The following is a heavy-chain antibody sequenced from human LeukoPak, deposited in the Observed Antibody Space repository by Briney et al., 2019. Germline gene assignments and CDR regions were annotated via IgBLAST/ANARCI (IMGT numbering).Heavy chain of an antibody. Sequence: PGGSLRLSCAASGFTFSSHAMSWVRQAPGKGLEWVSVIYSGGSTYYADSVKGRFTISRDNSKNTLYLQMNSLRAEDTAVYYCARGGKRALAGTRSPQYFQHWGQGTLVTVSS. D-gene: IGHD6-19*01. CDR1: GFTFSSHA. CDR3: ARGGKRALAGTRSPQYFQH. V-gene: IGHV3-66*01. J-gene: IGHJ1*01. CDR2: IYSGGST.